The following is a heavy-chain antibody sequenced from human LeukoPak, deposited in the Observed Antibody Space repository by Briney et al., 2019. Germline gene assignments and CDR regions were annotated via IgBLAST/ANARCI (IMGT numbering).Heavy chain of an antibody. V-gene: IGHV3-64*01. CDR2: ISSNGGST. CDR3: ARDEDDFWSGYYPHAFDI. CDR1: GFTFSSYA. D-gene: IGHD3-3*01. J-gene: IGHJ3*02. Sequence: PGGSLRLSCAASGFTFSSYAMHWVRQAPGKGLEYVSAISSNGGSTYYANSVKGRFTISRDNSKNTLYLQMGSLRAEDMAVYYCARDEDDFWSGYYPHAFDIWGQGTTVTVSS.